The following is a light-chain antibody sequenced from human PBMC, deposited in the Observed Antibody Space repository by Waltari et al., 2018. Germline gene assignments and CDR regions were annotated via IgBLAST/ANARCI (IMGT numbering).Light chain of an antibody. J-gene: IGKJ1*01. Sequence: AIRITQSPSSLSASTGARVTITCRASQGISSYLAWYQQQPGKAPKVLIYAASTLQSGVPSRFSGSGSGTDFTLTISCLQSEDFAIYYCQQYYSNPATFGQGTKVEIK. V-gene: IGKV1-8*01. CDR1: QGISSY. CDR2: AAS. CDR3: QQYYSNPAT.